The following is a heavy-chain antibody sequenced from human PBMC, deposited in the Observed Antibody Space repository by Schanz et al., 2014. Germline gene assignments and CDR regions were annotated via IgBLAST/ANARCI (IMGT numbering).Heavy chain of an antibody. Sequence: QVQLVQSGAEVKKPGASVKVSCKASGYTFSSYGITWVRQAPGQGLEWMGWINGYNGHTLYAQKFQGRVTFTADKSTSTAYMELSSLKSEDTALYYCATMWAYCTITTCHTLEPFDVWGQGTMVNVSS. D-gene: IGHD2-2*01. CDR3: ATMWAYCTITTCHTLEPFDV. V-gene: IGHV1-18*01. CDR1: GYTFSSYG. CDR2: INGYNGHT. J-gene: IGHJ3*01.